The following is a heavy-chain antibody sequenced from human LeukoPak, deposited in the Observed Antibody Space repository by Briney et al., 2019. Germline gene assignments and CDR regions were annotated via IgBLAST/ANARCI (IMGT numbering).Heavy chain of an antibody. CDR1: GFTFSSYS. J-gene: IGHJ4*02. V-gene: IGHV3-23*01. CDR3: AKDHHLVPAASYSDY. CDR2: ISGSGGST. Sequence: GGSLRLSCAASGFTFSSYSMGWVRQAPGKGLEWVSAISGSGGSTYYADSVKGRFTISRDNSKNTLYLQMNSLRAEDTAVYYCAKDHHLVPAASYSDYWGQGTLVTVSS. D-gene: IGHD2-2*01.